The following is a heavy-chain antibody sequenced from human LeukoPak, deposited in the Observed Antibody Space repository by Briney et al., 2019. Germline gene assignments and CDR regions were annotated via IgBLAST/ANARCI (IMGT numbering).Heavy chain of an antibody. J-gene: IGHJ3*01. Sequence: GESLKISCKGSGYSFITYRIGWVRQMPGKGLEWLGIIYPGDSDTRYSPSFQGQVTVSVDNSINTAYLQWSSLKASDTAIYYCARRVGANDAFDFWGQGTMVNVFS. CDR1: GYSFITYR. D-gene: IGHD1-26*01. V-gene: IGHV5-51*01. CDR3: ARRVGANDAFDF. CDR2: IYPGDSDT.